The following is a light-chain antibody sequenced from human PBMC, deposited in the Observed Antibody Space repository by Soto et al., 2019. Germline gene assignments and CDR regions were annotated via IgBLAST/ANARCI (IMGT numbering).Light chain of an antibody. CDR2: DAS. V-gene: IGKV3-20*01. CDR3: QQYGSSPYT. J-gene: IGKJ2*01. Sequence: EIALTQSPGTLSLSPGERATLSCRASQSVSSSYLAWYQQKPGRAPRLLIYDASSRATGIPDRFSGSGSGTDFTLTISRLEPEDFAVYYCQQYGSSPYTFGQGTKVEIK. CDR1: QSVSSSY.